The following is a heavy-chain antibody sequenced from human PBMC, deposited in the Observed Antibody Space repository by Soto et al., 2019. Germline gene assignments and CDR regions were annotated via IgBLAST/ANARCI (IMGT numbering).Heavy chain of an antibody. J-gene: IGHJ4*02. V-gene: IGHV3-23*01. CDR2: ISGGGGST. D-gene: IGHD6-19*01. CDR3: AKESDSSGFIGYQDY. Sequence: EVQLLESGGGLVQPGGSLRLSCAASGFTFSSYAMSWVRQAPGKGLQWVSAISGGGGSTYYADSVKGRFTISRDNSKNTLYLQMNSLRAEATAVYYCAKESDSSGFIGYQDYWGQGTLVTVSS. CDR1: GFTFSSYA.